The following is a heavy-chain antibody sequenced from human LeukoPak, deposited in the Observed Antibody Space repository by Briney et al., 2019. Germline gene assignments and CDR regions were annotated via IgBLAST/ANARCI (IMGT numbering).Heavy chain of an antibody. CDR1: GFTFSNHF. CDR3: ARERYSRSSHDALDL. J-gene: IGHJ3*01. V-gene: IGHV3-21*01. CDR2: ISSSGSSV. D-gene: IGHD6-6*01. Sequence: PGGSLRLSCAASGFTFSNHFMNWVRQAPGKGLEWVSSISSSGSSVLYADSLKGRFTISRDNAKNSLYLQMNSLRPEDTAVYYRARERYSRSSHDALDLWGQGTMVTVSS.